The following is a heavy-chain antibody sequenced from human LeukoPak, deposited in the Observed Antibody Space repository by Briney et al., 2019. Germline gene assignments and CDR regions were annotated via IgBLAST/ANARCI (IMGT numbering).Heavy chain of an antibody. D-gene: IGHD6-6*01. V-gene: IGHV1-18*01. J-gene: IGHJ4*02. CDR3: ARAYGSSSSPDY. Sequence: ASVKVSCKASGYTFANYDIIWVQQAPGQGLEWLGWISAYIGDTKYVQKFQGRVTMTTDTSPSTAYMELRSLRSDDTAVYYCARAYGSSSSPDYWGQGTLVTVSS. CDR1: GYTFANYD. CDR2: ISAYIGDT.